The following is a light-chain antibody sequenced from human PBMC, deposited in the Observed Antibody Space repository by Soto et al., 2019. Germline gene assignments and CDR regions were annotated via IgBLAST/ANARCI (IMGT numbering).Light chain of an antibody. V-gene: IGKV3-15*01. CDR1: QSVGSD. J-gene: IGKJ2*01. CDR2: GAS. Sequence: EIVMTQSPATLSVSPGERATLSCRASQSVGSDLAWYQQKPGQAPRLLIHGASTRATGIPARFSGSGSGTEFTLSISSLQSEDLAVYYCQQYNNWTMYTFGQGTKLEIK. CDR3: QQYNNWTMYT.